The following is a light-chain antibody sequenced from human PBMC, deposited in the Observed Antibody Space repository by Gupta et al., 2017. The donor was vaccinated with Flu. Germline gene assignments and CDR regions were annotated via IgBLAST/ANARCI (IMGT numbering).Light chain of an antibody. CDR2: EVT. Sequence: QAALTQPASVSGSPGPSITISCTGTPSDLGGYNYVSWYQQHPGKTPKLMIFEVTNRPSGVSNRFSGSKSGNTASLTISGLQAEDEADYYCSSYTTTNTLVVFGGGTKLTVL. CDR1: PSDLGGYNY. V-gene: IGLV2-14*01. CDR3: SSYTTTNTLVV. J-gene: IGLJ2*01.